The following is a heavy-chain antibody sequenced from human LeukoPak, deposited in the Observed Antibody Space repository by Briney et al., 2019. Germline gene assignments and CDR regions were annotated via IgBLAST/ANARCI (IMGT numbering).Heavy chain of an antibody. CDR3: AKGVSSWYPPHFDY. CDR1: GFTFSSYG. D-gene: IGHD6-13*01. V-gene: IGHV3-30*18. J-gene: IGHJ4*02. CDR2: ISYDGNNK. Sequence: WRTLRLSCAASGFTFSSYGLHWVRHAPGKGLEWVVVISYDGNNKYYAESVKGRFTISRDNPKNKLYLQMNSVRAEDTAVYYCAKGVSSWYPPHFDYWGQGTLITVSS.